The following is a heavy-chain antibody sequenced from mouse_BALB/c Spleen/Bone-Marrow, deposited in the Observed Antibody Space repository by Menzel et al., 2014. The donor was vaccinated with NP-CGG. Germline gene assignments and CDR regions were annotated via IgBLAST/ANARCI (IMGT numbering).Heavy chain of an antibody. V-gene: IGHV1S81*02. CDR3: TRSNYGYWYFDV. CDR2: INPSNGGS. D-gene: IGHD1-1*01. CDR1: GYTFSNYY. J-gene: IGHJ1*01. Sequence: QVHVKQSGAELVKPGASVKLSCKASGYTFSNYYMYWVKQRPGQGLEWIGEINPSNGGSNFNEKFKSKATLTVDKSSSTAYMQHSSLTSEDSAVYYCTRSNYGYWYFDVWGAGTTVTVSS.